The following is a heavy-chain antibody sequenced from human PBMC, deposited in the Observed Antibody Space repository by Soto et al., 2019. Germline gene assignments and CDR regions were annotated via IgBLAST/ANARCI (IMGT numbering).Heavy chain of an antibody. V-gene: IGHV1-8*01. J-gene: IGHJ5*02. CDR3: ARRLFDP. CDR1: GYTFTSYH. CDR2: MDPNSGNT. Sequence: QVQLVQSGAEVKKPGASVKVSCKASGYTFTSYHINWVRQATGHGLEWMGWMDPNSGNTGFAQKFQGRVTMTRNTSIRTAYMELSGLRSEDTAVYYCARRLFDPWGQGTLVTVSS.